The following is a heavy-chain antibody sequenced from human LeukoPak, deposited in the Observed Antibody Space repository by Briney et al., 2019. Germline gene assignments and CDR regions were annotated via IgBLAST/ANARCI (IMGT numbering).Heavy chain of an antibody. J-gene: IGHJ4*02. V-gene: IGHV4-61*01. CDR1: GGSISSSYY. D-gene: IGHD1-7*01. CDR2: IYYSGST. Sequence: SETLSLTCAVSGGSISSSYYWSWIRQPPGKGLEWIGYIYYSGSTNYNPSLKSRVTISVDTSKNQFSPKLSSVTAADTAVYYCARGATGTTRYWGQGTLVTVSS. CDR3: ARGATGTTRY.